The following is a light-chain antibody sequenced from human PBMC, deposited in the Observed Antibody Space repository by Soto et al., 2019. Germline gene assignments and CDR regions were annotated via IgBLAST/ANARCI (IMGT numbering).Light chain of an antibody. V-gene: IGKV3-20*01. CDR3: QQYGGSPRT. CDR1: QSLSSSF. J-gene: IGKJ1*01. CDR2: GAS. Sequence: EIVLTQSPGTLSLSPGERATLSCRASQSLSSSFLAWYQQNPGQAPRLLIYGASNRATGIPDRFSGSGSGTEFTLNISRLEPEDFAVYSCQQYGGSPRTFGQGNKVEIK.